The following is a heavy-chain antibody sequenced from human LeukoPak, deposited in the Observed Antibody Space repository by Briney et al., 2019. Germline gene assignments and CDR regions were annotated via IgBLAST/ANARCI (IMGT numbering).Heavy chain of an antibody. Sequence: SETLSLTCTVSGGSISSYYWSWIRQPPGKGLEWIGYIYYSGSTNYNPSLKSRVTISVDTSKNQFSLKLSSVTAADTAVYYCARERGYCTNGVCYPDAFDIWGQGTMVTVSS. CDR1: GGSISSYY. CDR3: ARERGYCTNGVCYPDAFDI. V-gene: IGHV4-59*01. D-gene: IGHD2-8*01. CDR2: IYYSGST. J-gene: IGHJ3*02.